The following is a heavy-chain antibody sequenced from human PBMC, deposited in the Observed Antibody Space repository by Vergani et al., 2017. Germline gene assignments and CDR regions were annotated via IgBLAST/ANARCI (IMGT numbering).Heavy chain of an antibody. CDR1: GGTFSSYT. CDR2: IIPILGIA. J-gene: IGHJ6*02. Sequence: QVQLVQSGAEVKKPGSSVKVSCKASGGTFSSYTISWVRQAPGQGLEWMGRIIPILGIANYAQKFQGRVTITADKSTSTAYMELSSRRSEDTAVYYCARMDTAMPYYYYGMDVWGQGTTVTVSS. CDR3: ARMDTAMPYYYYGMDV. D-gene: IGHD5-18*01. V-gene: IGHV1-69*02.